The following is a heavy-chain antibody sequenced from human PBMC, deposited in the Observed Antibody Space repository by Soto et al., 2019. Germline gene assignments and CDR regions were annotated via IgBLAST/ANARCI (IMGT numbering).Heavy chain of an antibody. CDR1: GFTFSSYG. Sequence: PGGSLRLSCAASGFTFSSYGMHWVRQAPGKGLEWVAVISYDESNKYYADSVKGRFTISRDNSKNTLYLQMNSLRAEDTAVYYCAKDFGYCTNGVCYTGSFDYWGQGTLVTVSS. D-gene: IGHD2-8*01. J-gene: IGHJ4*02. V-gene: IGHV3-30*18. CDR3: AKDFGYCTNGVCYTGSFDY. CDR2: ISYDESNK.